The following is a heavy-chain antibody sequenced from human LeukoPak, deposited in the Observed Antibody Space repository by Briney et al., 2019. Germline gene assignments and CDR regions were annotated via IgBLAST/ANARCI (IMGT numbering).Heavy chain of an antibody. CDR1: GFTFSSCA. V-gene: IGHV3-23*01. J-gene: IGHJ4*02. D-gene: IGHD5-18*01. CDR2: ISGGGGTT. CDR3: AKDLDGDTAMTTDY. Sequence: GGSLRLSXAASGFTFSSCAMSWVRQAPGKGLEWVSAISGGGGTTYYADSVKGRFTISRDNSKNTLYLQMNILRAEDTAVYFCAKDLDGDTAMTTDYWGQGTLVTVSS.